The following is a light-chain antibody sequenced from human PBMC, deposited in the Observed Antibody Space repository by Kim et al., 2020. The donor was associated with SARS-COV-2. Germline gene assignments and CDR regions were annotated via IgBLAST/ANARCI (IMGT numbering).Light chain of an antibody. Sequence: EIVLTQSPVTLSLSPGERATLSCRASQSVSSLAWYQQNPGQAPRLLISDVTNRATGIPARFSGSGSGTDFTLTLSSLAPEDFAVYFYKQRTIWPPDRTFGGGTKVDIK. CDR3: KQRTIWPPDRT. CDR1: QSVSS. CDR2: DVT. V-gene: IGKV3-11*01. J-gene: IGKJ4*01.